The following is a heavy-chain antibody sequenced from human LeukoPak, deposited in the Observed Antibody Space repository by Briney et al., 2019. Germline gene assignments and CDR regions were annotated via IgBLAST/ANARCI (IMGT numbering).Heavy chain of an antibody. CDR2: IYPGDSDT. CDR3: ARLEVGATNDY. J-gene: IGHJ4*02. CDR1: GYSFTTYW. V-gene: IGHV5-51*01. Sequence: GESLKISCQGSGYSFTTYWIGWVRQMPGKGLERMGFIYPGDSDTRYSPSFQGQVDISADKSISTAYLQWSSLKASDTAKYYCARLEVGATNDYWGQGTLVTVSS. D-gene: IGHD1-26*01.